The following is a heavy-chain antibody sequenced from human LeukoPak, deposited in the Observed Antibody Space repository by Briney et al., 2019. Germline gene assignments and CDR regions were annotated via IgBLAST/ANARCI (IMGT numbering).Heavy chain of an antibody. CDR3: TTDNPYPGYYDFWSGYLFSQNYMDV. CDR1: GFTFSSYS. Sequence: PGGSPRLSCAASGFTFSSYSMSWVRQAPGKGLEWVGRIKSKTDGGTTDYAASVKGRFTISRDDSKNTLYLQMNSLKTEDTAVYYCTTDNPYPGYYDFWSGYLFSQNYMDVWGKGTTVTVSS. V-gene: IGHV3-15*01. D-gene: IGHD3-3*01. CDR2: IKSKTDGGTT. J-gene: IGHJ6*03.